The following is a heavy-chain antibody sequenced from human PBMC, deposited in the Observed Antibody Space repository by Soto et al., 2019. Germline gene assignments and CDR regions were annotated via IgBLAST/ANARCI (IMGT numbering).Heavy chain of an antibody. CDR2: IYPGDSDT. CDR3: ARRSMIGVRTNAFDI. Sequence: PGESLKISCKGSGYSFTSYWIGWVRQMPGKGLEWMGIIYPGDSDTRYSPSFQGQVTISADKSISTAYLQWSSLKASDTAMYYCARRSMIGVRTNAFDIWGQGTMVTVSS. V-gene: IGHV5-51*01. D-gene: IGHD3-22*01. CDR1: GYSFTSYW. J-gene: IGHJ3*02.